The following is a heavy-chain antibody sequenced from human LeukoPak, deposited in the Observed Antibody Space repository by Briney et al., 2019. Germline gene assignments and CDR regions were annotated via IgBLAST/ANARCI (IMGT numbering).Heavy chain of an antibody. CDR3: ARLSGSYLFDY. D-gene: IGHD1-26*01. Sequence: GGSLRLSCAASGFTFSGYSMNWVRQAPGKGLEWVSSISSSSSYIYYADSVKGRFTISRDNAKNSLYLQMNSLRAEDTAVYYCARLSGSYLFDYWGQGTLVTVSS. CDR2: ISSSSSYI. CDR1: GFTFSGYS. J-gene: IGHJ4*02. V-gene: IGHV3-21*01.